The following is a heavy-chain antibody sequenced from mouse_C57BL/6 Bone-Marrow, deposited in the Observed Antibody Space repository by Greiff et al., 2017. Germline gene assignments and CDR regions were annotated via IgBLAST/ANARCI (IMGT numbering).Heavy chain of an antibody. V-gene: IGHV5-6*01. CDR3: ARRGPVYAMDY. CDR2: ISSGGSYT. J-gene: IGHJ4*01. Sequence: EVQGVESGGDLVKPGGSLKLSCAASGFTFSSYGMSWVRQTPDKRLEWVATISSGGSYTYYPDSVKGRFTISRDNAKNTLYLQMSSLKSEDTARYYGARRGPVYAMDYWGQGTSVTVSS. CDR1: GFTFSSYG.